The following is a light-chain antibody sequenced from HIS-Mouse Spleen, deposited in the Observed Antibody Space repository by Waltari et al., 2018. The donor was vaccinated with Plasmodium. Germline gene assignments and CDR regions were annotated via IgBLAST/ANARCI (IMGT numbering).Light chain of an antibody. CDR2: EVS. V-gene: IGLV2-8*01. J-gene: IGLJ2*01. CDR3: SSYAGSNNLV. Sequence: QSALTQPPSASGSPGQSVTISCTGTSSDVGGYNYVSWYQQHPGKAPKLMIYEVSKRPSGVPDRFCGSKSGNTASLTVSGLQAEDEADYCCSSYAGSNNLVFGGGTKLTVL. CDR1: SSDVGGYNY.